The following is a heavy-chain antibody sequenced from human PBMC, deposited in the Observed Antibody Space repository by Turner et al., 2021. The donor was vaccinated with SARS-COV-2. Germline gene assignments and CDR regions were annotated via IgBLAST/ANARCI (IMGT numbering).Heavy chain of an antibody. CDR3: ASPGGNSGWFFAYDI. CDR2: IYYSGST. J-gene: IGHJ3*02. D-gene: IGHD6-19*01. V-gene: IGHV4-39*01. Sequence: QLQLQESCPGLVKPSETLSLTCTVSGGPISSSSYYWGWIRQPPGKGLGWIGSIYYSGSTYYNPSLKGRVTISVDTSKNQFSLKLNSVTAADTAVYYCASPGGNSGWFFAYDIWGQGTMVTVSS. CDR1: GGPISSSSYY.